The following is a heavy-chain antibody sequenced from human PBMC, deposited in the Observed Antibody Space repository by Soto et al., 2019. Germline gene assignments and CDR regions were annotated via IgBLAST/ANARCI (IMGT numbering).Heavy chain of an antibody. Sequence: ETLSLTCTVSDGSISTYFCNWIRQPAGKGLEWIGRIDNSGNTNYNPSLKSRVTMSADTSRNQFSLKLNSVTAADTAVYYCARGGQDFWSGPFDYWGQGALVTVSS. D-gene: IGHD3-3*01. CDR2: IDNSGNT. V-gene: IGHV4-4*07. CDR3: ARGGQDFWSGPFDY. J-gene: IGHJ4*02. CDR1: DGSISTYF.